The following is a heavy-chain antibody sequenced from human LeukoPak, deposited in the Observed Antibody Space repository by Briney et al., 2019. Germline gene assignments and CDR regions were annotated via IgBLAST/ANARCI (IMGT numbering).Heavy chain of an antibody. D-gene: IGHD3-22*01. V-gene: IGHV4-39*01. Sequence: SETLSLTCTVSGGSISSSSYYWGWIRQPPGKGLEWIGSIYYSGITYYNPSLKSRVTISVDTSKNQFSLKLSSVTAADTAVYYCARLGYDSSGGFDYWGQGTLVTVSS. CDR3: ARLGYDSSGGFDY. J-gene: IGHJ4*02. CDR2: IYYSGIT. CDR1: GGSISSSSYY.